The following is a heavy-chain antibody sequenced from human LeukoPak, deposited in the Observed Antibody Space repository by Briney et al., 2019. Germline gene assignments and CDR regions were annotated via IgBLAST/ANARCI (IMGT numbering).Heavy chain of an antibody. Sequence: GRSLRLSCAASRFTFSTYGMHWVRQAPGKGLEWVAFIRYDGSNKHYADSVKGRFTISRDNSKNTLYLQMNSLRAEDTAVYYCAKVDGYNVGYWGQGTLVTVSS. J-gene: IGHJ4*02. CDR3: AKVDGYNVGY. V-gene: IGHV3-30*02. D-gene: IGHD5-24*01. CDR1: RFTFSTYG. CDR2: IRYDGSNK.